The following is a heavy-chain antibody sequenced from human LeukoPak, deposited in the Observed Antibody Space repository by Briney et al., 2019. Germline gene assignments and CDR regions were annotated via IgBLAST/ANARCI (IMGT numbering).Heavy chain of an antibody. CDR3: ARVSYYYDRTDY. CDR1: GGSISSGDYY. Sequence: SETLSLTCTVSGGSISSGDYYWSWIRQPPGKGLEWIGYIYYSGSTYYNPSLKSRVTISVDTSENQFSLKLNSVTAADTAVYYCARVSYYYDRTDYWGQGTLVTVSP. V-gene: IGHV4-30-4*01. CDR2: IYYSGST. D-gene: IGHD3-22*01. J-gene: IGHJ4*02.